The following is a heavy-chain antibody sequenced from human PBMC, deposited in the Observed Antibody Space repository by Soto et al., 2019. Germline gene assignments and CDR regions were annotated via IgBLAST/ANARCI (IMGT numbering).Heavy chain of an antibody. V-gene: IGHV3-30*18. J-gene: IGHJ4*02. Sequence: QVQLVESGGGVVQPGRSLRVSCAASGFTFSIYAMHWVRQAPGTGLEWVAVISYDGTKTYYADSVKGRFTISRDNSKNTVYLQMNSLRDEDTAVDYCANGRGPRRQWLIDPLDHWGQGTLVTVSP. CDR2: ISYDGTKT. CDR3: ANGRGPRRQWLIDPLDH. CDR1: GFTFSIYA. D-gene: IGHD6-19*01.